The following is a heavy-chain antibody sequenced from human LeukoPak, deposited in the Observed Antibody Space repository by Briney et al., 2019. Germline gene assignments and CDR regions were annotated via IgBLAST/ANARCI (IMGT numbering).Heavy chain of an antibody. V-gene: IGHV3-64D*09. Sequence: PGGSLRLSCAASGFTVSSNYMSWVRQAPGKGLEYVSAISSNGDSTYYADSVKGRFIISRDNSKNSLSLHMSSLRAEDTAVYYCVKSASSYGANWFDPWGQGTLVTVSS. CDR3: VKSASSYGANWFDP. J-gene: IGHJ5*02. CDR2: ISSNGDST. CDR1: GFTVSSNY. D-gene: IGHD4/OR15-4a*01.